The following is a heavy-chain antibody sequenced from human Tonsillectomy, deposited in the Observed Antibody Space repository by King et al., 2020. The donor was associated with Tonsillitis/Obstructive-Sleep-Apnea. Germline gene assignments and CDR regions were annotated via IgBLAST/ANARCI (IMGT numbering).Heavy chain of an antibody. V-gene: IGHV3-30*18. CDR2: ISYDGSNK. Sequence: VQLVESGGGVVQPGRSLRLSCAASGFTFSSYGMHWVRQAPGKGLEWVAVISYDGSNKYYADSVKGRFTISRDNSKNTLYLQMNSLRAEDTAVYYCAKELYCSSSSFFSYLQLAQHFDYWGQGTLVTVSS. D-gene: IGHD2-2*01. CDR3: AKELYCSSSSFFSYLQLAQHFDY. CDR1: GFTFSSYG. J-gene: IGHJ4*02.